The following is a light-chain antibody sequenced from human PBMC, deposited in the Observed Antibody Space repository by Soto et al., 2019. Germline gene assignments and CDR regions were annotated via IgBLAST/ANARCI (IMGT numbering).Light chain of an antibody. J-gene: IGLJ3*02. CDR1: TSDDGSYNL. CDR3: CSYGVGTTTWV. CDR2: EGS. Sequence: QSALTQPASVSGSAGQSITISCTGTTSDDGSYNLVSWYQQHPGQAPKLMIYEGSERPSGVSNRFSGSKSGNTASLTISGLLAEDEADYYCCSYGVGTTTWVFGGGTQLTVL. V-gene: IGLV2-23*01.